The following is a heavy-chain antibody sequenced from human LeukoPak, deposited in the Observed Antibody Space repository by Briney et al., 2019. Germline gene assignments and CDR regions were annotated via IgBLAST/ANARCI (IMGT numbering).Heavy chain of an antibody. CDR1: GYTFTSYT. V-gene: IGHV1-3*03. J-gene: IGHJ3*02. D-gene: IGHD3-3*01. CDR2: INAGNGNT. CDR3: ASDRTKSYNFWSGYYHPDAFDM. Sequence: ASVKVSCKASGYTFTSYTIHWVRQAPGQRLEWMGWINAGNGNTKYSQYFQGRVTITRDTSASTVYMELSSLRSEDMAVYYCASDRTKSYNFWSGYYHPDAFDMWGQGTRVTVSS.